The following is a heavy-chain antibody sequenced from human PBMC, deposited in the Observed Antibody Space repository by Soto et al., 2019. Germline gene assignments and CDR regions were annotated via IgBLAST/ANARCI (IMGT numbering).Heavy chain of an antibody. CDR3: ARGPFLTTVTTWWFDP. CDR1: GGSISSGGYS. J-gene: IGHJ5*02. CDR2: IYHSGST. V-gene: IGHV4-30-2*01. Sequence: SETLSLTCAVSGGSISSGGYSWSWIRQPPGKGLEWIGYIYHSGSTYYNPSLKSRVTISVDRSKNQFSLELSSVTAADTAVYYCARGPFLTTVTTWWFDPWGQGTLVTVSS. D-gene: IGHD4-17*01.